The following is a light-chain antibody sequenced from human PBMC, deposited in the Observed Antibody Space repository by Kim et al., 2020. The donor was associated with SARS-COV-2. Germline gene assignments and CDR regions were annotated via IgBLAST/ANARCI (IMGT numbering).Light chain of an antibody. CDR2: GDS. V-gene: IGLV1-40*01. CDR3: QSQDSGLGSWV. Sequence: RVTLSCTRSSPNSGEGYDWHWYQQQRGTGPKLHINGDSSRPSGVANRVPCSNSGTAAARAITGLRTEDEADYYCQSQDSGLGSWVFGGGTQLTVL. CDR1: SPNSGEGYD. J-gene: IGLJ3*02.